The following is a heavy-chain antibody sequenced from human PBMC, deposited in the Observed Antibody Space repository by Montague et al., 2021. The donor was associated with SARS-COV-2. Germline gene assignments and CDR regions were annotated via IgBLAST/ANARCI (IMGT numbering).Heavy chain of an antibody. CDR2: IYYSGTT. CDR3: ARGMIRGITTPCDY. J-gene: IGHJ4*02. Sequence: SETLSLTRSVSSGSIIGSGYYWGWIRQPPGKELEWIGNIYYSGTTYYNPSLQSRGTISVDTSKNHLSLRLSSVTAADTAVYFCARGMIRGITTPCDYWGQGSQVTVSS. D-gene: IGHD3-10*01. V-gene: IGHV4-39*02. CDR1: SGSIIGSGYY.